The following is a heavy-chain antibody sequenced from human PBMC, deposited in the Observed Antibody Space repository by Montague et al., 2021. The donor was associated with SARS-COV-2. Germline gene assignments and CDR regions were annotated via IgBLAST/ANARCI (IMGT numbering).Heavy chain of an antibody. CDR1: GGSFSGYY. CDR2: INHSGST. V-gene: IGHV4-34*01. CDR3: ARVGAYGDYPTPPTFDY. D-gene: IGHD4-17*01. J-gene: IGHJ4*02. Sequence: SETLSLTCAVYGGSFSGYYWSWIRQPPGKGLEWIGEINHSGSTKYNPPLKSRVTISVDTSKNQFSLKLSSVTAADTAVYYCARVGAYGDYPTPPTFDYWGQGTLVTVSS.